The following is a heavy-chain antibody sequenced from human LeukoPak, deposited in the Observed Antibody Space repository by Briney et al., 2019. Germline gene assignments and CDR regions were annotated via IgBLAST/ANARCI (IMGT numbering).Heavy chain of an antibody. J-gene: IGHJ3*02. CDR1: GFTFDDYA. CDR2: ISWNSGSI. CDR3: ATASKLSYDTFDI. Sequence: GGSLRLSCAASGFTFDDYAMHWVRQAPGKGLEWVSGISWNSGSIGYADSVKGRFTISRDNSKNTLYLQMNSLRTEDTAVYYCATASKLSYDTFDIWGQGTVVTVSS. V-gene: IGHV3-9*01. D-gene: IGHD3-16*02.